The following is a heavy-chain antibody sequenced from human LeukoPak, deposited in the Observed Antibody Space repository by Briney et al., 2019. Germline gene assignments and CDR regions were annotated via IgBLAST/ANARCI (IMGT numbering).Heavy chain of an antibody. J-gene: IGHJ6*02. CDR2: INHSGST. CDR1: GGSFSGYY. CDR3: ARGGATYYYYYGMDV. Sequence: SETLSLTCAVYGGSFSGYYRSWIRQPPGKGLEWIGEINHSGSTNYNPSLKSRVTISVDTSKNQFSLKLSSVTAADTAVYYCARGGATYYYYYGMDVWGQGTTVTVSS. D-gene: IGHD1-26*01. V-gene: IGHV4-34*01.